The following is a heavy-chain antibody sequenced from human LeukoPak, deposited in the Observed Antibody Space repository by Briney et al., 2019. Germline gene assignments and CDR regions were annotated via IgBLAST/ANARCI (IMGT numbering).Heavy chain of an antibody. Sequence: GASVKVSCQASGYTFTGYYMHWVRQAPGQGLEWMGWINPNSGDTNYAQKFQGRVTMTRDTSINTAYVELTRPTSDDTAVYYCARVYSIRSFDYWGQGTLVTVSS. CDR2: INPNSGDT. V-gene: IGHV1-2*02. J-gene: IGHJ4*02. CDR1: GYTFTGYY. CDR3: ARVYSIRSFDY. D-gene: IGHD2-15*01.